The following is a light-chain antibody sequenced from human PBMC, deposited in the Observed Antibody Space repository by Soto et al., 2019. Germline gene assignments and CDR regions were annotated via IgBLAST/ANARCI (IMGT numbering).Light chain of an antibody. Sequence: DIVMTQSPDSLSASVGDRVTITCQASQDISNYLNWYQQKQGKAPKLLIYYASNLETGVPSRFSGSGSGTDFTFTISSLQPEDIATYYCQQYDNLPLTFGGGTKVEIK. CDR1: QDISNY. V-gene: IGKV1-33*01. CDR3: QQYDNLPLT. CDR2: YAS. J-gene: IGKJ4*01.